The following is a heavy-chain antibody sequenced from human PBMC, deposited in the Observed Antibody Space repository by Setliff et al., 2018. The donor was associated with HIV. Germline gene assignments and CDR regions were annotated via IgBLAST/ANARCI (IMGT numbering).Heavy chain of an antibody. J-gene: IGHJ3*02. CDR2: ISAYNGNT. V-gene: IGHV1-18*01. D-gene: IGHD3-10*01. CDR3: ARGRDDLGPDAFDI. Sequence: ASVKVSCKASGYTFTSYGICWVRQAPGQGLEWMGWISAYNGNTTYAQKLQGRVTMTTDTSTSTAYMELRSLRSDDTAVYYCARGRDDLGPDAFDIWGQGTMVTVSS. CDR1: GYTFTSYG.